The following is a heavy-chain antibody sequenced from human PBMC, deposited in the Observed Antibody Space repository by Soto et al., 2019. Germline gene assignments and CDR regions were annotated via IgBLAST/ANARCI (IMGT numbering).Heavy chain of an antibody. CDR3: TRSSASYGSGSYQIGN. J-gene: IGHJ4*02. CDR2: IRSKAYGGTT. Sequence: GGSLRLSCTASGFTFGDYAMSWFRQAPGKGLEWVGFIRSKAYGGTTEYAASVKGRFTISRDDSKSIAYLQMNSLKTEDTAVYYCTRSSASYGSGSYQIGNWGQGTLVTVSS. CDR1: GFTFGDYA. D-gene: IGHD3-10*01. V-gene: IGHV3-49*03.